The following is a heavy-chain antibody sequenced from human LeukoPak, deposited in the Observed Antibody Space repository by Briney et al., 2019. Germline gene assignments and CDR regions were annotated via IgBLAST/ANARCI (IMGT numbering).Heavy chain of an antibody. J-gene: IGHJ2*01. CDR3: ARMSVFWYFDL. CDR1: GGSFSGYY. V-gene: IGHV4-34*01. CDR2: INHRGNT. Sequence: SETLSLTCVVFGGSFSGYYWSWIRQPPGKGLERIGEINHRGNTNYNPSLKSRVTTSVDTSKNQVSLKLYSVTAADTAVYYCARMSVFWYFDLWGRGTLVTVSS.